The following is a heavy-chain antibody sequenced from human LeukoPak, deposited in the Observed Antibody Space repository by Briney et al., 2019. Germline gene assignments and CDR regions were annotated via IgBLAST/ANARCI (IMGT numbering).Heavy chain of an antibody. CDR2: IRYDGSNK. CDR3: APTDRYGEGWWFDP. V-gene: IGHV3-30*02. D-gene: IGHD4-17*01. CDR1: GFTFSSYG. Sequence: PGGSLRLSCGASGFTFSSYGMHWVRQAPGKGLEWVAFIRYDGSNKYYADSVKGRFTISRDNSKNTLYLQMNSLRAEDTAVYHCAPTDRYGEGWWFDPWGQGTLVTVSS. J-gene: IGHJ5*02.